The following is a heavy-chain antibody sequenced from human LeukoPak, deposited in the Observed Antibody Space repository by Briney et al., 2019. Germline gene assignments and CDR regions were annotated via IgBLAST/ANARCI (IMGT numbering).Heavy chain of an antibody. Sequence: SETLSLTCAVNDGSFSGYYWSWIRQPSGKGLEWIGEINHSGSTNYNPSLKSRVTISVDTSKNQFSLKLSSVTAADTAVYYCARHLSSPFSSSWYRYFDYWGQGTLVTVSS. V-gene: IGHV4-34*01. CDR1: DGSFSGYY. CDR2: INHSGST. J-gene: IGHJ4*02. CDR3: ARHLSSPFSSSWYRYFDY. D-gene: IGHD6-13*01.